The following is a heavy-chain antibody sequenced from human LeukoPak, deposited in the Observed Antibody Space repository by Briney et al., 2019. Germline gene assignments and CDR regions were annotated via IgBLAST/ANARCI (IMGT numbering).Heavy chain of an antibody. J-gene: IGHJ4*02. CDR1: GFTFSSYW. CDR2: IKQDGSEK. CDR3: ARDTPESWLGGMWVVTTYFDY. Sequence: GGSLRLSCAASGFTFSSYWMSWVRQAPGKGLEWVANIKQDGSEKYYVDSVKGRFTISRDNAKNSLYLQMNSLRAEDTAVYYCARDTPESWLGGMWVVTTYFDYWGQGTLVTVSS. V-gene: IGHV3-7*01. D-gene: IGHD2-21*02.